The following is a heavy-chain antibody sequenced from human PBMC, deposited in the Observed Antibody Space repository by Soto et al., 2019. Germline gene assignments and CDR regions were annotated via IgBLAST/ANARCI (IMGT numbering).Heavy chain of an antibody. CDR1: GFTFSTFD. CDR3: ARGRSFSYDSTPPPMFDP. Sequence: WVSLRLSCAGAGFTFSTFDIHWVRQAPGKGLEWVSGIGTLSDTFYAASVQGRFTISRQNAKNSVYLQMNSLRAGDTAFYYCARGRSFSYDSTPPPMFDPWGQGTLVTVSS. V-gene: IGHV3-13*01. J-gene: IGHJ5*02. D-gene: IGHD3-10*01. CDR2: IGTLSDT.